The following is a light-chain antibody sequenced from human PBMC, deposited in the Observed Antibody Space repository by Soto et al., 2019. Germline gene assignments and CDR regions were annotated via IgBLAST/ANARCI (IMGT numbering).Light chain of an antibody. CDR1: QSVGNS. J-gene: IGKJ1*01. Sequence: EIVMTQSPDALSVSPGERASLSCRASQSVGNSVAWYQLKPGQSPRLLIFNASARASGIPTRFSGSGSGPDFTLTIRSLHSEDFAMYYCQQYNQWWTFGQGTKVEI. CDR2: NAS. CDR3: QQYNQWWT. V-gene: IGKV3-15*01.